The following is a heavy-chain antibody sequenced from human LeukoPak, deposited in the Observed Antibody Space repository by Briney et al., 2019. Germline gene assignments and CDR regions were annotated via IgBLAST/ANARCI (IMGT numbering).Heavy chain of an antibody. CDR2: ISYDGSNK. CDR3: ARDRAPKD. D-gene: IGHD3-10*01. J-gene: IGHJ4*02. CDR1: GFTFSSYA. V-gene: IGHV3-30-3*01. Sequence: GGSLRLSCAASGFTFSSYAMSWVRQAPGKGLEWVAVISYDGSNKYYADSVKGRFTISRDNSKNTLYLQMNSLRAEDTAVYYCARDRAPKDWGQGTLVTVSS.